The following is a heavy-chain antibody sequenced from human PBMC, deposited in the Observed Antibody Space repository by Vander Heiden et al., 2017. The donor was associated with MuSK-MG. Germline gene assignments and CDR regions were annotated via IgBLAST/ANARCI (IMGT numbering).Heavy chain of an antibody. Sequence: EVQLLESGGGLVQPGGSLRLSCAASGFTFSSYAMSWVRQAAGKGLEWVSAISGSGGSTYYADSVKGRFTISRDNSKNTLYLQMNSLRAEDTAVYYCAKDRAIYYGSGSYYFDYWGQGTLVTVSS. J-gene: IGHJ4*02. V-gene: IGHV3-23*01. CDR1: GFTFSSYA. D-gene: IGHD3-10*01. CDR2: ISGSGGST. CDR3: AKDRAIYYGSGSYYFDY.